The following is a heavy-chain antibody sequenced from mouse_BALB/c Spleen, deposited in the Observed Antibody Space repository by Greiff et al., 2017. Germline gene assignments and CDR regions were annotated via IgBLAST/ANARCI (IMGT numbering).Heavy chain of an antibody. CDR3: ARSGPYAMDY. Sequence: ESGPGLVKPSQSLSLTCTVTGYSITSDYAWNWIRQFPGNKLEWMGYISYSGSTSYNPSLKSRISITRDTSKNQFFLQLNSVTTEDTATYYCARSGPYAMDYWGQGTSVTVSS. CDR2: ISYSGST. J-gene: IGHJ4*01. D-gene: IGHD3-2*02. CDR1: GYSITSDYA. V-gene: IGHV3-2*02.